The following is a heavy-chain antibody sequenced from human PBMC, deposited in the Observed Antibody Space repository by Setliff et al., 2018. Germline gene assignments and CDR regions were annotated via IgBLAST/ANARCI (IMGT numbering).Heavy chain of an antibody. D-gene: IGHD5-18*01. CDR1: GFTFSSYA. J-gene: IGHJ4*02. CDR3: TTGGYSYGFFTYFDY. Sequence: GGSLRLSCAASGFTFSSYAMSWVRQAPGKGLEWVSAISGSGGSTYYADSVKGRFTISRDNSKNTLYLQMNSLKTEDTAVYYCTTGGYSYGFFTYFDYWGQGTLGTVSS. V-gene: IGHV3-23*01. CDR2: ISGSGGST.